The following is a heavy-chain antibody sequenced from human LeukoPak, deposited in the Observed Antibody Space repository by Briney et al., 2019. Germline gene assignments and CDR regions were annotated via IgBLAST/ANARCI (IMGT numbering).Heavy chain of an antibody. CDR2: INHSGST. D-gene: IGHD5-18*01. CDR3: ARVGYSYGYYYYYMDV. CDR1: GGSFSGYY. V-gene: IGHV4-34*01. J-gene: IGHJ6*03. Sequence: PSETLSLTCAVYGGSFSGYYWSWIRQPPGKGLEWIGEINHSGSTNYNPSLKSRVTISVDTSKNQFSLKLSSVTAADTAAYYCARVGYSYGYYYYYMDVWGKGTTVTVSS.